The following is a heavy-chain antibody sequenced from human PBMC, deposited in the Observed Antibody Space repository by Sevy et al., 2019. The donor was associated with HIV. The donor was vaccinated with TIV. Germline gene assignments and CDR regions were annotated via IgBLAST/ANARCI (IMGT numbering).Heavy chain of an antibody. V-gene: IGHV3-23*01. Sequence: GGSLRLSCTASGFTLSSYAMSWVRQAPGKGLEWVSGISSSGNSTYYPDSVKGRFTISRDNSKNTLYLQMNSLRAEDTAVYFCGNNGHSGGWEGGDYWGQGTLVTVSS. CDR3: GNNGHSGGWEGGDY. CDR1: GFTLSSYA. D-gene: IGHD1-26*01. CDR2: ISSSGNST. J-gene: IGHJ4*02.